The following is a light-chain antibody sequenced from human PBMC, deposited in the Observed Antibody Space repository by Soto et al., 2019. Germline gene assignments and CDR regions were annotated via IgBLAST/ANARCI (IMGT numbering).Light chain of an antibody. V-gene: IGKV3-20*01. CDR2: GAS. CDR3: KQFAASSRT. CDR1: QSIATSQ. J-gene: IGKJ1*01. Sequence: EIVLTQSPGTLSLSPGERATLFCRASQSIATSQLAWYQQKPGQAPRLLIGASTRATGIPDRFSDSASGTDFTLIISRLEAEDFAAYYCKQFAASSRTSGQGTKVDIK.